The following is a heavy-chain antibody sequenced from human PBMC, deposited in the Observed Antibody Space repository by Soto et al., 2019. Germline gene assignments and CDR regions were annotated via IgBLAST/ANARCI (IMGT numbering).Heavy chain of an antibody. CDR2: INAGNGNK. Sequence: QVPLVQSGAEVKKPGASVKVSCKASGYTFTSYAMHWVRQAPGQRLEWMGWINAGNGNKKHSQKFQGRLTITRDTSGSTANMELSRLRTEDTAVYYCAGSLYGQRDFFGYWGQGTLVTVSS. CDR3: AGSLYGQRDFFGY. D-gene: IGHD3-3*01. J-gene: IGHJ4*02. V-gene: IGHV1-3*01. CDR1: GYTFTSYA.